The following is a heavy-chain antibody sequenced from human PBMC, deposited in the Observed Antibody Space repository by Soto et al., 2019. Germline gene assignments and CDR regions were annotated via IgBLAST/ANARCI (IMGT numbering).Heavy chain of an antibody. D-gene: IGHD6-13*01. CDR3: ASPLPHSSSWYGAFDI. V-gene: IGHV4-59*08. J-gene: IGHJ3*02. CDR1: GGSISSHY. CDR2: IYYSGST. Sequence: SETLSLTCTVSGGSISSHYWSWIRQPPGKGLEWIGYIYYSGSTNYNPSLKNRVTISVDTSKKQFSLKLNSVTAADTAVYYCASPLPHSSSWYGAFDIWGKGTMVTVS.